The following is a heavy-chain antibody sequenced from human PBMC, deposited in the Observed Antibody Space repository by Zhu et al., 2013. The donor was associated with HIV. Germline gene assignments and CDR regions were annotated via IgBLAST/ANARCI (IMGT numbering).Heavy chain of an antibody. CDR1: GYTFTSYY. V-gene: IGHV1-46*01. J-gene: IGHJ2*01. CDR2: INPSGGST. Sequence: QVQLVQSGAEVKKPGASVKVSCKASGYTFTSYYMHWVRQAPGQGLEWMGIINPSGGSTSYAQKFQGRVTMTRDTSTSTVYMELSSLRSEDTAVYYCAREYSPTGEEDWYFDLWGLAPWSLSPQ. CDR3: AREYSPTGEEDWYFDL. D-gene: IGHD7-27*01.